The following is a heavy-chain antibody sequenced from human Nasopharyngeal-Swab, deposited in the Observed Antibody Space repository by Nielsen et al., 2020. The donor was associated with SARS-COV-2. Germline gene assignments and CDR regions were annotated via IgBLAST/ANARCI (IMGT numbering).Heavy chain of an antibody. CDR2: INPNSGGT. Sequence: ASVKVSCKASGYTITDYYMHWVRQAPGQGLEWMGWINPNSGGTNYAQKFQGRVAMTRDTSISTAYMELSRLRSDDTAVYYCAREKTRSVTIFGVVIAWGQGTLVTVSS. CDR1: GYTITDYY. CDR3: AREKTRSVTIFGVVIA. V-gene: IGHV1-2*02. J-gene: IGHJ4*02. D-gene: IGHD3-3*01.